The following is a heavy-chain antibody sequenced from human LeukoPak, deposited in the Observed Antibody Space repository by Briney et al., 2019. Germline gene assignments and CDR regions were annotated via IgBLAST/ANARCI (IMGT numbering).Heavy chain of an antibody. Sequence: SETLSLTCTVSGGSISSSGYSWGWIRQPPGKGLEWIGSIYYSGSTYYNSSLKSRVTISVDTSKNQFSLKLSSVTAADTAVYYCYVAARDGPFDPWGQGTLVTVSS. V-gene: IGHV4-39*01. D-gene: IGHD6-6*01. J-gene: IGHJ5*02. CDR3: YVAARDGPFDP. CDR1: GGSISSSGYS. CDR2: IYYSGST.